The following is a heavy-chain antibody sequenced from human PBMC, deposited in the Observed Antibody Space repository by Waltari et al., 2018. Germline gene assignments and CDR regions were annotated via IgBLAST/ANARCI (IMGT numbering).Heavy chain of an antibody. J-gene: IGHJ5*02. D-gene: IGHD2-2*01. CDR2: INHSGST. V-gene: IGHV4-34*01. CDR3: GRLGYCSSTSCSSFDP. CDR1: GGSFSGYY. Sequence: QVQLQQWGAGLLKPSETLSLTCAVYGGSFSGYYWSWIRQPPGKGLEWIGEINHSGSTNYNPSLKSRVTISVDTSKNQFSLKLSSVTAADTAVYYCGRLGYCSSTSCSSFDPWGQGTLVTVSS.